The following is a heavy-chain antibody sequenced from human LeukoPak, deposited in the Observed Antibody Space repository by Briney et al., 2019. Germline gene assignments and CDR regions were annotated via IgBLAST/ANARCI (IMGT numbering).Heavy chain of an antibody. CDR2: ISITSDKI. Sequence: GGSLRLSCAASGFTFTGYSMNWFRQAPGKGLEWVSYISITSDKIYYADSVKGRFTISRDNARNSLYLQMNSLRDEDTAVYYCARHDYGGNSGDYWGQGTLVTVSS. CDR1: GFTFTGYS. V-gene: IGHV3-48*02. D-gene: IGHD4-23*01. CDR3: ARHDYGGNSGDY. J-gene: IGHJ4*02.